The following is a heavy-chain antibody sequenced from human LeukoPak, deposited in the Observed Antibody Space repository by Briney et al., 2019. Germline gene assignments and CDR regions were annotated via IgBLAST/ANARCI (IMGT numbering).Heavy chain of an antibody. J-gene: IGHJ3*02. CDR2: INPNNGDT. D-gene: IGHD3-10*01. CDR3: ARDRGALDAFDI. Sequence: ASVKVSCKASGSTFTVYHMHWVRQAPGQGLERMGLINPNNGDTDSPQRFQGRVTMTRETSVTTVYMELTRRRSDDTAVYYCARDRGALDAFDIGGQGTMVTVSS. V-gene: IGHV1-2*02. CDR1: GSTFTVYH.